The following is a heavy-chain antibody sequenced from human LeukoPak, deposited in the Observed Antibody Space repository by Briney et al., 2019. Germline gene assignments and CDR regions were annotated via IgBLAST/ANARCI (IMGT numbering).Heavy chain of an antibody. D-gene: IGHD1-1*01. V-gene: IGHV3-23*01. CDR1: GFTFSSYG. CDR2: ISGSGGST. Sequence: AGGSLRLSCAASGFTFSSYGMSWVRQAPGKGLEWVSAISGSGGSTYYADSVKGRFTISRDNSKNTLYLQMNSLRAEDTAVYYCAKDSENWNDVGDYWGQGTLVTVSS. CDR3: AKDSENWNDVGDY. J-gene: IGHJ4*02.